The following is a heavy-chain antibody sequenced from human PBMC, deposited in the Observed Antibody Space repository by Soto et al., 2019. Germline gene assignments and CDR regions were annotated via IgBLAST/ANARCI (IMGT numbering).Heavy chain of an antibody. J-gene: IGHJ6*02. D-gene: IGHD2-2*01. V-gene: IGHV1-69*08. CDR3: AREDRDRETGLVPAAIDGMDV. CDR1: GGTFSRYS. Sequence: QVQLVQSGAEVKKPGSPVKVSCKASGGTFSRYSITWVRQAPGHGLEWIGRIIPIFGIASYAQKFQGRVTITADESTSTAYMELSSLRSDDTAVHYCAREDRDRETGLVPAAIDGMDVWGQGTTVTVSS. CDR2: IIPIFGIA.